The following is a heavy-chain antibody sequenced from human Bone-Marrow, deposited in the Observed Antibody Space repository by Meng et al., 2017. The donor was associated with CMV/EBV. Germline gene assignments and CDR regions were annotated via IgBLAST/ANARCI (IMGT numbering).Heavy chain of an antibody. J-gene: IGHJ4*02. D-gene: IGHD4-11*01. V-gene: IGHV1-69*05. Sequence: SVKVSCKASGGTFSSYAISWVRQAPGQGLEWMGGIIHIFGTANYAQKFQGRVTITTDESTSTAYMELSSLRSEDTAVYYCAREGVDYLNPFDYWGQGTLVTVSS. CDR2: IIHIFGTA. CDR3: AREGVDYLNPFDY. CDR1: GGTFSSYA.